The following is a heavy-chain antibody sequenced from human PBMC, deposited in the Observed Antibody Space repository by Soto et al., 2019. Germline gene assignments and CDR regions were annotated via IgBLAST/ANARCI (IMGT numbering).Heavy chain of an antibody. CDR2: IYWDDDK. D-gene: IGHD1-26*01. CDR1: GFSLSTSGVG. J-gene: IGHJ4*02. Sequence: SGPTLVNPPQTLTLTCTFSGFSLSTSGVGVGWIRQPPGKALEWLALIYWDDDKRYSPSLKSRLTITKDTSKNQVVLTMTNMDPVDTATYYCARRQGHIYGGYPFDYWGQGALVTVS. CDR3: ARRQGHIYGGYPFDY. V-gene: IGHV2-5*02.